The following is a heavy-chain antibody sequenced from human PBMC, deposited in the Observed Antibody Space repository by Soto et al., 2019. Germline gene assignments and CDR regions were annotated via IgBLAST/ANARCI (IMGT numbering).Heavy chain of an antibody. CDR2: INAGNGNT. J-gene: IGHJ4*02. Sequence: QVQLVQSGAEEKQPGASVKVSFKASGYTFTSYAMHWVRQAPGQRLEWMGWINAGNGNTKYSQKFQGRVTITRDTSASTAYMELSSLRSEDTAVYYCARSIVVATALDYWGQGTLVTVSS. CDR3: ARSIVVATALDY. CDR1: GYTFTSYA. V-gene: IGHV1-3*05. D-gene: IGHD2-21*02.